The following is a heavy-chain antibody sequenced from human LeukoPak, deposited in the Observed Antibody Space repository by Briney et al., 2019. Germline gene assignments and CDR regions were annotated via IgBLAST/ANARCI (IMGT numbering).Heavy chain of an antibody. D-gene: IGHD6-19*01. V-gene: IGHV3-7*01. CDR3: ARESLVAGIGY. J-gene: IGHJ4*02. CDR2: IKQDGSEK. Sequence: PGGSLRLSCAASGLTFSSYWMSWVRQAPGKGLEWVANIKQDGSEKYYVDSVKGRFTISRDNAKNSLYLQMNSLRAEDRVVYCWARESLVAGIGYWGQGTLVTVSS. CDR1: GLTFSSYW.